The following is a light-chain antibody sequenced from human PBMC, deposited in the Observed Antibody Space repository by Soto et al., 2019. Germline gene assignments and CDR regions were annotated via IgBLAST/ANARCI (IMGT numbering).Light chain of an antibody. Sequence: DIQMTQSPSTLSASVGDRVTITCRASESIRTWLAWYQHKPGKAPKLLIYAASTLQSGVPSRFSGSGSGTDFTLTISSLQSEDFAVYYCQQYKNWPLFGQGTRLEIK. J-gene: IGKJ5*01. CDR1: ESIRTW. CDR2: AAS. CDR3: QQYKNWPL. V-gene: IGKV1-5*01.